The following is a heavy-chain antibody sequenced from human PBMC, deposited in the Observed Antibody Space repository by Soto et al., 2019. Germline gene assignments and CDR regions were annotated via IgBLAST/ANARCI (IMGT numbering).Heavy chain of an antibody. J-gene: IGHJ4*02. V-gene: IGHV1-46*01. Sequence: QVQLVQSGAEVKKPGASVKVSCKASGYTFTSYYIHWVRQAPGQGLEWMGIIKPSGGSTSYAQKFQGRVTMTRDTSTSTVYMELSSLRSEDTAVYYCARGSVAGRRFDYWGQGTLVTVSS. CDR3: ARGSVAGRRFDY. CDR1: GYTFTSYY. D-gene: IGHD6-19*01. CDR2: IKPSGGST.